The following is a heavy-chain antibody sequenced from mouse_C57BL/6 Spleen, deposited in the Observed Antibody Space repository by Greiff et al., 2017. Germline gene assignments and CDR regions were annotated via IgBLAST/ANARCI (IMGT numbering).Heavy chain of an antibody. D-gene: IGHD1-1*01. V-gene: IGHV1-62-2*01. J-gene: IGHJ4*01. CDR3: ARQYYYGSSPYYAMDY. Sequence: VQLQQSGAELVKPGASVKLSCKASGYTFTEYTIHWVKQRSGQGLEWIGWFYPGSGSIKYNEKFKDKATLTADKSSSTVYMELSRLTSEDSAVYFCARQYYYGSSPYYAMDYWGQGTSVTVSS. CDR2: FYPGSGSI. CDR1: GYTFTEYT.